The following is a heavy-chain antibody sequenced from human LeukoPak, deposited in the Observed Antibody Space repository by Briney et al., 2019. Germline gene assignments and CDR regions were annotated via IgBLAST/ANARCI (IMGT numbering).Heavy chain of an antibody. D-gene: IGHD2-15*01. CDR3: ARGPRYCSGGSCYSKTEYFQH. V-gene: IGHV4-34*01. Sequence: SETLSLTCAVYGGSFSGYYWSWIRQPPGKGLEWIGEINHSGSTNYNPSLKSRVTISVDTSKNQFSLKLSSVTAADTAVYYCARGPRYCSGGSCYSKTEYFQHWGQGTLVTVSS. J-gene: IGHJ1*01. CDR2: INHSGST. CDR1: GGSFSGYY.